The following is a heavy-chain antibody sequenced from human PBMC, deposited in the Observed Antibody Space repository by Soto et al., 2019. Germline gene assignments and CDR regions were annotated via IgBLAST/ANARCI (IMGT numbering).Heavy chain of an antibody. Sequence: SETLSLTCAVSGGSISSSSYYWGWIRQPPGKGLEWIGSIYYSGSTYYNPSLKSRVTISVDTSKNQFSLKLSSVTAADTAVYYCAKREWDGYNYYYYYGMDVWGQGTTVTVSS. CDR1: GGSISSSSYY. V-gene: IGHV4-39*01. CDR2: IYYSGST. CDR3: AKREWDGYNYYYYYGMDV. D-gene: IGHD1-26*01. J-gene: IGHJ6*02.